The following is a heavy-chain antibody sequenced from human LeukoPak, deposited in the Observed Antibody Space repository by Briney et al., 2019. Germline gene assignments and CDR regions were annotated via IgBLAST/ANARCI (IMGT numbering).Heavy chain of an antibody. V-gene: IGHV1-69*04. CDR2: IIPILGIA. J-gene: IGHJ3*02. CDR1: GGTFSSYA. D-gene: IGHD5-12*01. CDR3: ARYSGYDIDAFDI. Sequence: SVKFSCKACGGTFSSYAISWVRQGPGQGLEWMGRIIPILGIANYAQKFQGRVTITADKSTSTAYMELSSLRSEDTAVYYCARYSGYDIDAFDIWGQGTMVTVSS.